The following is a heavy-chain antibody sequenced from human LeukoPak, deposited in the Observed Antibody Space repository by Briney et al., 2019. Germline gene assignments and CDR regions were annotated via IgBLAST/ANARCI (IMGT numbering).Heavy chain of an antibody. V-gene: IGHV4-59*01. Sequence: SETLSLTCIVSGGSITGYYWSWIRQPPGKGLEWIGYIYYSGSTYYNPSLKSRVSISVDSSETQFSLKLTSVTAADTAVYYCVKTQRSTWYWFDPWGQGALVTVSS. J-gene: IGHJ5*02. CDR2: IYYSGST. CDR3: VKTQRSTWYWFDP. CDR1: GGSITGYY. D-gene: IGHD6-13*01.